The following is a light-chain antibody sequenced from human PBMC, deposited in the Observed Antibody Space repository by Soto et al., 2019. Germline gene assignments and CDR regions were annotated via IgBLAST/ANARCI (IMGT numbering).Light chain of an antibody. CDR1: QSVSSN. V-gene: IGKV3-15*01. CDR3: QQYNNWPRT. Sequence: EIVMTQSPATLSVSPGERATISCRASQSVSSNLAWYQQKPGKAPRLLIYGASTRYTGIPARFSGSGSGTEFTLTISSLQSEDFAIYYCQQYNNWPRTFGQGTKVEIK. CDR2: GAS. J-gene: IGKJ1*01.